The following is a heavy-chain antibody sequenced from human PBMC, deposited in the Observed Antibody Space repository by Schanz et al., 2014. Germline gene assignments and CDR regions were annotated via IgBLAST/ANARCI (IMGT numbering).Heavy chain of an antibody. CDR3: ARTRTTGTTFTWFDP. CDR2: IYTSGST. J-gene: IGHJ5*02. CDR1: GGSISSYY. Sequence: QVQLQESGPGLVKPSETLSLTCTVSGGSISSYYWSWIRQPAGKGLEWIGRIYTSGSTNYNPSLKSRVTMSVDPSKTQFSLKLSSVTAADTAVYYCARTRTTGTTFTWFDPWGQGTLVTVSS. D-gene: IGHD1-1*01. V-gene: IGHV4-4*07.